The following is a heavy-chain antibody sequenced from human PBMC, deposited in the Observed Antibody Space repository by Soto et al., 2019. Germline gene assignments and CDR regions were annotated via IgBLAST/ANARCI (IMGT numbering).Heavy chain of an antibody. J-gene: IGHJ6*02. CDR1: GDSVSSNSAA. D-gene: IGHD1-26*01. CDR2: TYYRSKWYN. CDR3: ARVPKLGAGAYYHYGMDV. V-gene: IGHV6-1*01. Sequence: SQTLSLTCAVSGDSVSSNSAAWNWIRQSPSRGLEWLGRTYYRSKWYNDYAVSVKSRITINPDTSKSQFSLQLNSVTPEDTAVYYCARVPKLGAGAYYHYGMDVWGQGPTVTV.